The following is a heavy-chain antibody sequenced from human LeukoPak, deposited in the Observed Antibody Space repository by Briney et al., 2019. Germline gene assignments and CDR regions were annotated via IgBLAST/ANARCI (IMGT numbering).Heavy chain of an antibody. Sequence: PSETLSLTCAVSGGSISSSNWWSWVRQPPGKGLEWIGQIYHSGSTNYNPSLKSRVTISVDTSKNRFSLKLRSVTAADTAVYYCARPLSLGYCSGGSCYGRGAWFDRWGQGTLVTVSS. D-gene: IGHD2-15*01. J-gene: IGHJ5*02. V-gene: IGHV4-4*02. CDR2: IYHSGST. CDR1: GGSISSSNW. CDR3: ARPLSLGYCSGGSCYGRGAWFDR.